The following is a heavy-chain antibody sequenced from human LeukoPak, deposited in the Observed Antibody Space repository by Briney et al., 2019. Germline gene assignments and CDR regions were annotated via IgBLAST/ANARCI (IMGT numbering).Heavy chain of an antibody. CDR2: MSGSGGST. J-gene: IGHJ4*02. D-gene: IGHD4/OR15-4a*01. V-gene: IGHV3-23*01. Sequence: GGSLRLSCAASGFTFSSYGMSWVRQAPGKGLEWVSAMSGSGGSTYYADSVKGRFTISRDNSRDTLYLQMNSLRAEDTAVYYCARRAGAYSHPYDYRGQGTLVTVSS. CDR3: ARRAGAYSHPYDY. CDR1: GFTFSSYG.